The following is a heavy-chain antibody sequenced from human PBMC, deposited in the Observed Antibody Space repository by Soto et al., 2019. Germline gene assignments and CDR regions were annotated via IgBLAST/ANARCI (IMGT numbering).Heavy chain of an antibody. CDR2: IYTSGST. Sequence: PSETLSLTCTVSGGSINSYYWSWIRQPAGKGLEWIGRIYTSGSTNYNPSLKSRVTMSVDTSKNQFSLKLSSVTAADTAVYYCARDATKNDYSNYVGYFDYWGQGTLVTVSS. J-gene: IGHJ4*02. V-gene: IGHV4-4*07. D-gene: IGHD4-4*01. CDR3: ARDATKNDYSNYVGYFDY. CDR1: GGSINSYY.